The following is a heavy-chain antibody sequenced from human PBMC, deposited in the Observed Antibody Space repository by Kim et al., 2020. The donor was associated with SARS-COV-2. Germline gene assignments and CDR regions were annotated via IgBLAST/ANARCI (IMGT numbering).Heavy chain of an antibody. V-gene: IGHV3-30-3*01. CDR3: ASPARGARIVVVAPPTGY. D-gene: IGHD2-21*01. Sequence: GGSLRLSCAASGFTFSSYAMHWVRQAPGKGLEWVAVISYDGSNKYYADSVKGRFTISRDNSKNTLYLQMNSLRAEDTAVYYCASPARGARIVVVAPPTGYCGQGTLVTVSS. J-gene: IGHJ4*02. CDR1: GFTFSSYA. CDR2: ISYDGSNK.